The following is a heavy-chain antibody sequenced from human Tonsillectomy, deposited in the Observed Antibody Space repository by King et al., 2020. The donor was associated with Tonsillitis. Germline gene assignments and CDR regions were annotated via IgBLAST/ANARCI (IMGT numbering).Heavy chain of an antibody. Sequence: TLKESGPTLVKPTQTLTLTCTFSGFSLTTSGVGVGWILQPPGKALEWLALIYWDGDKRYSPSLNNRLVLTKDTSKNLVVLSMTNMDPVDTATYYCAHVGGTDASSYYYYYMDVWGKGTTVTVSS. V-gene: IGHV2-5*02. J-gene: IGHJ6*03. D-gene: IGHD5-24*01. CDR1: GFSLTTSGVG. CDR2: IYWDGDK. CDR3: AHVGGTDASSYYYYYMDV.